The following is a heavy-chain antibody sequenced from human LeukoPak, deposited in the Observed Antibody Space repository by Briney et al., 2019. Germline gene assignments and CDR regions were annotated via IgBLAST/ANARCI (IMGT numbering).Heavy chain of an antibody. Sequence: SETLSLTCSVYGGSFSDYFWSWIRQSPGKGLEWIGEIDDGGNTNYNPSLMSRVIVSMEKSKKQFSLVMRSVAAADTGVYYCARFSRITWGDWGDAFDIWGQGTTVIVSS. CDR3: ARFSRITWGDWGDAFDI. J-gene: IGHJ3*02. D-gene: IGHD2-21*02. CDR1: GGSFSDYF. V-gene: IGHV4-34*01. CDR2: IDDGGNT.